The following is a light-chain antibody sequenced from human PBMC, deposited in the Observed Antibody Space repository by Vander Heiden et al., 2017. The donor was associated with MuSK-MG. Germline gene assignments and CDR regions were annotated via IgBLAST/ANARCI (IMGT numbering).Light chain of an antibody. CDR2: AGS. J-gene: IGKJ4*01. CDR1: QSISSY. CDR3: QQRYNSLT. V-gene: IGKV1-39*01. Sequence: DIQMTQSPSSLSASVGDRVTITCRASQSISSYLNWYQQKPGKAPKLLIYAGSTLQSGVPSRFSGSGSGTDFTLTISSLQPEDFATYYCQQRYNSLTFGGVTRVEIK.